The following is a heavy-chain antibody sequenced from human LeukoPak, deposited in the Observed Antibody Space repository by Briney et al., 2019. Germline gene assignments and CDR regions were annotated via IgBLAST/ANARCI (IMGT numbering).Heavy chain of an antibody. V-gene: IGHV4-59*01. D-gene: IGHD1-1*01. J-gene: IGHJ5*02. CDR3: DRLQLQS. CDR2: IYYTGNT. CDR1: GFTFSSYE. Sequence: PGGSLRLSCAASGFTFSSYEMNWVRQAPGKGLEWIGYIYYTGNTNYNPSLKSRVTISVDTSKNQFSLKLSSVTAADTAVYSRDRLQLQSWGQGTLVTVSS.